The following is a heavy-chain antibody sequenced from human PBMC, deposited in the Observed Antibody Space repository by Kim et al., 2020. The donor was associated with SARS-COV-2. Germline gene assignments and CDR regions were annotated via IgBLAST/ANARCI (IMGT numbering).Heavy chain of an antibody. CDR3: AGGFDSGGYLPAY. CDR2: IYVDGNT. V-gene: IGHV3-53*01. J-gene: IGHJ4*02. Sequence: GGSLRLSCAASGFTVSRNFMTWVRQAPGKGLEWVSIIYVDGNTDYADSVKGRFTISRDNSRNTLFLQMNTLRAEDTAMYYCAGGFDSGGYLPAYWGQGTLVTVSS. D-gene: IGHD5-12*01. CDR1: GFTVSRNF.